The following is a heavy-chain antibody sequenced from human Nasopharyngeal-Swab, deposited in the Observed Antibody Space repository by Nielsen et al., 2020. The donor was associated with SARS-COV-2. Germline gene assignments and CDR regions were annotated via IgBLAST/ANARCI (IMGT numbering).Heavy chain of an antibody. D-gene: IGHD3-22*01. Sequence: SETLSLTCTVSGGSISSYYWSWIRQPPGKGLEWIGYIYYSGSTNYNPSLKSRVTISVDTSKNQFSLKLSSATAADTAVYYCAASSPPYYYDSSGYEFDYWGQGTLVTVSS. CDR2: IYYSGST. J-gene: IGHJ4*02. V-gene: IGHV4-59*01. CDR3: AASSPPYYYDSSGYEFDY. CDR1: GGSISSYY.